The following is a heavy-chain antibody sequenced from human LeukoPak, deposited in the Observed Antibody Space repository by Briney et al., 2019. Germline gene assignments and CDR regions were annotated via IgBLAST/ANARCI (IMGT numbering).Heavy chain of an antibody. CDR2: ISDDGRHN. V-gene: IGHV3-30*04. CDR1: GFTFGDYA. J-gene: IGHJ4*02. CDR3: ARVYLERLTAGYFDH. D-gene: IGHD2-8*01. Sequence: PGRSLRLSCTASGFTFGDYAMSWVRQAPGKGLEWVAVISDDGRHNYYADSVKGRFTISRDNSKSTLYLQMNSLRDDDSAAYFCARVYLERLTAGYFDHWGQGTQVTVSP.